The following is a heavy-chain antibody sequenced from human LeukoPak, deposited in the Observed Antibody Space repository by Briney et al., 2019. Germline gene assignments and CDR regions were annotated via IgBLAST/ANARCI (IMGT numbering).Heavy chain of an antibody. D-gene: IGHD6-19*01. J-gene: IGHJ4*02. Sequence: SETLSLTCAVAAGSISSSNWWSWVRQPPGKGLEWVGEIYHSGSTNYNPSLKSRVTISVDKSKNQFYLKLSSVTAADTAVYYCARIPQRAVAGHCDYWGQGTLVTVSS. CDR2: IYHSGST. V-gene: IGHV4-4*02. CDR1: AGSISSSNW. CDR3: ARIPQRAVAGHCDY.